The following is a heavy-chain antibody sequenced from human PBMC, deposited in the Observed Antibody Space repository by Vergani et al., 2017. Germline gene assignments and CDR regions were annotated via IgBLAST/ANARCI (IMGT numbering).Heavy chain of an antibody. Sequence: QVQLVESGGGVVQPGRSLRLSCAASGFTFSSYAMHWVRQAPGKGLEWVAVISYDGSNKYYADSVKGRFTISRDNSKNTLYLQMNSLRAEDTAVYYCANLPPKDYGDPRRWYFDLWGRGTLVTVSS. CDR2: ISYDGSNK. V-gene: IGHV3-30-3*01. J-gene: IGHJ2*01. CDR3: ANLPPKDYGDPRRWYFDL. CDR1: GFTFSSYA. D-gene: IGHD4-17*01.